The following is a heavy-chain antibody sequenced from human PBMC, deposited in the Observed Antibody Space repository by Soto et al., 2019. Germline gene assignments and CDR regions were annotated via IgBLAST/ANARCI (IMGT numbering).Heavy chain of an antibody. CDR1: GGSISSGRYY. J-gene: IGHJ2*01. V-gene: IGHV4-31*03. Sequence: SETLSLTCTVSGGSISSGRYYWSWIRQHPGKGLEWMGYITASGSTYNKPSLRGRVTMSVDTTENQFSLNLNSVTSADTAVYHCARGSGGNWYFDLWGRGTLVTVSS. CDR3: ARGSGGNWYFDL. CDR2: ITASGST.